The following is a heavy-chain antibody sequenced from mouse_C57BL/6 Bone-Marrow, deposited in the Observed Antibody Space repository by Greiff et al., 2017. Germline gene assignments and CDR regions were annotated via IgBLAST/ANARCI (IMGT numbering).Heavy chain of an antibody. CDR1: GFTFSDAW. D-gene: IGHD1-1*01. CDR3: ARPSITTKGYYLAY. Sequence: EVKVVESGGGLVQPGGSMKLSCAASGFTFSDAWMDWVRQSPEKGLEWVAEIRNKANNHATNYAESVKGRFTISRDDSKSSVYLQMNSLSAEDTGIYYCARPSITTKGYYLAYWGQGTPLTVSS. J-gene: IGHJ2*01. V-gene: IGHV6-6*01. CDR2: IRNKANNHAT.